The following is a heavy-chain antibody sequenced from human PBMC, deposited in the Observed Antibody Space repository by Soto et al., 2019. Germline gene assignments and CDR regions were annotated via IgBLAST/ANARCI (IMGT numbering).Heavy chain of an antibody. J-gene: IGHJ6*02. Sequence: SETLSLTCTVSGGSISSGDYYWSWIRQPPGKGLEWIGYIYYSGSTYYNPSLKSRVTISVDTSKNQFSLKLSSVTAADTAVYYCARAILEWSTDYYGMDVWGQGTTVTV. V-gene: IGHV4-30-4*01. CDR3: ARAILEWSTDYYGMDV. D-gene: IGHD3-3*01. CDR2: IYYSGST. CDR1: GGSISSGDYY.